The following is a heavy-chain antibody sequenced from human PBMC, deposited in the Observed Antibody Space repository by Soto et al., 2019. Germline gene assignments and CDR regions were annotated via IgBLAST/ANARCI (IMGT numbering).Heavy chain of an antibody. Sequence: SETLSLTCTVSGGSISSYYWSWIRQPPGKGLEWIGYIYYSGSTNYNPSLKSRVTISVDTSKNQFSLKLSTVTAADTAVYYCARVGGAAMSVYYYYYMDVWGKGTTVTVSS. CDR2: IYYSGST. J-gene: IGHJ6*03. D-gene: IGHD2-2*01. V-gene: IGHV4-59*01. CDR1: GGSISSYY. CDR3: ARVGGAAMSVYYYYYMDV.